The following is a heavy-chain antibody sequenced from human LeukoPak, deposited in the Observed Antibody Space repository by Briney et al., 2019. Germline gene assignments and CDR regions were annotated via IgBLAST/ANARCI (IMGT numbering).Heavy chain of an antibody. D-gene: IGHD3-3*01. Sequence: SETLSLTCTVSGGSISSYYWSWIRQPAGKGLEWIGRIYTSGSTDYNPSLKSRVTMSVDTSKNQFSLKLSSVTAADTAVYYCARDQGGTEDYDFWSGYSDWFDPWGQGTLVTVSS. CDR2: IYTSGST. CDR1: GGSISSYY. CDR3: ARDQGGTEDYDFWSGYSDWFDP. V-gene: IGHV4-4*07. J-gene: IGHJ5*02.